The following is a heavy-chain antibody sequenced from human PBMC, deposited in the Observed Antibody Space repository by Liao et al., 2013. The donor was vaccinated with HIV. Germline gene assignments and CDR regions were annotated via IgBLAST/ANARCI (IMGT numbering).Heavy chain of an antibody. CDR1: GGSISTSSYY. CDR2: IYYSGST. V-gene: IGHV4-39*07. J-gene: IGHJ6*03. CDR3: AREPYTPWVEWHFPPYYMDV. Sequence: QVQLQESGPGQVKPSETLSLTCSVSGGSISTSSYYWGWIRQPQEGLEWIGSIYYSGSTYYNPSLKSRLTISLDTSKNQFSLKLSSVTAXDTAVYYCAREPYTPWVEWHFPPYYMDVWGKGTTVTVSS. D-gene: IGHD2/OR15-2a*01.